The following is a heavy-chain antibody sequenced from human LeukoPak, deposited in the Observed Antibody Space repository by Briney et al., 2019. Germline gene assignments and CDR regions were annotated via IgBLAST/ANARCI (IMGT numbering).Heavy chain of an antibody. CDR1: GGSFSGYY. CDR2: INHSGST. Sequence: SETLSLTCAVYGGSFSGYYWSWIRQPPGKGLEWIGEINHSGSTNYNPSLKSRVTISVDTSKNQFSLKLSSVTAADTAVYYCARWSQGGYTYYYGMDVWGQGTTVTVSS. V-gene: IGHV4-34*01. J-gene: IGHJ6*02. CDR3: ARWSQGGYTYYYGMDV. D-gene: IGHD3-16*02.